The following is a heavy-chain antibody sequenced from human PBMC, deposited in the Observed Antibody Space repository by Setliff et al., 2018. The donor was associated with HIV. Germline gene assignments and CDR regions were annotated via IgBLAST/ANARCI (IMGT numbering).Heavy chain of an antibody. CDR1: GGMFSNYA. D-gene: IGHD1-26*01. Sequence: ASVKVSCKASGGMFSNYAINWVRQAPGQGLEWMGGLTPVIGIAVYAQKFQGRVTLTADTSTSTAYMDLSSLKSEDTAVYYCARAHSGSYYYYYYVDVWGKGTTVTVSS. V-gene: IGHV1-69*10. CDR2: LTPVIGIA. J-gene: IGHJ6*03. CDR3: ARAHSGSYYYYYYVDV.